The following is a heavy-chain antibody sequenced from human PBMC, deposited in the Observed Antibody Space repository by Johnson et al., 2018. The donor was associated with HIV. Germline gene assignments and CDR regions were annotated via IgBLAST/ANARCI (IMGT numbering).Heavy chain of an antibody. CDR2: ISYDGSNK. V-gene: IGHV3-30*04. CDR1: GFTFSSYP. D-gene: IGHD6-19*01. J-gene: IGHJ3*02. CDR3: ARDSFIAVTLSDAFYI. Sequence: QMLLVESGGGLVQPGRSLRLSCAASGFTFSSYPMHWVRQAPGKGLEWVAVISYDGSNKYYADSVKGRFTISRDNSKNTLYLHMSSLRAEDTALYYCARDSFIAVTLSDAFYIWGQGTVVTVSS.